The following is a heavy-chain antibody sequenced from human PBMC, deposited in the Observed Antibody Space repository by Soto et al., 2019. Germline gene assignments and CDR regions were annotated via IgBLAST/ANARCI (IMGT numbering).Heavy chain of an antibody. J-gene: IGHJ4*02. Sequence: WGSLRLSCAASGFTFSSYLMSWVRQAPGKGLEWVANIKQDGSEKYYVDSVKGRFTISRDNAKNSLYLQMNSLRAEDTAVYYCFADVVLVPYDNWGQGTLVTV. CDR3: FADVVLVPYDN. CDR1: GFTFSSYL. V-gene: IGHV3-7*01. CDR2: IKQDGSEK. D-gene: IGHD2-2*01.